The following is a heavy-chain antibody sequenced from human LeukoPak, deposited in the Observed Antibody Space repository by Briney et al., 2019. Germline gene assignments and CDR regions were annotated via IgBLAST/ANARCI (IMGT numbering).Heavy chain of an antibody. J-gene: IGHJ4*02. Sequence: SETLSLTCAVYGGSFSGYYWSWIRQPPGKGLEWIGEINHSGSTNYNPSLKSRVTISVDTSKNQFSLKLSSVTAEDTAVYYCARDLHPGSSGYDYWGQGTLVTVSS. CDR3: ARDLHPGSSGYDY. CDR2: INHSGST. V-gene: IGHV4-34*01. CDR1: GGSFSGYY. D-gene: IGHD3-22*01.